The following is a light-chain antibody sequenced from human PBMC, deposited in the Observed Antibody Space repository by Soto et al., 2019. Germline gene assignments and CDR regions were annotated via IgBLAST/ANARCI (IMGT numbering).Light chain of an antibody. CDR1: QSVSSSY. CDR2: GAS. J-gene: IGKJ1*01. CDR3: QQYGSSPWT. Sequence: EIVLTQSPCTLSLSPGERATLSCRASQSVSSSYLAWYQQKPGQATRLLIYGASSRATGIPDRFSGSGSGTDFTLTISRLEPEDFAVYYCQQYGSSPWTFGQGTKVEIK. V-gene: IGKV3-20*01.